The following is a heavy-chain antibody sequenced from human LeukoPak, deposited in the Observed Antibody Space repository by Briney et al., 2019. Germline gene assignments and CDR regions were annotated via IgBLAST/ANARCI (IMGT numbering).Heavy chain of an antibody. CDR1: GFTFSSYW. CDR3: ARDRPIWFEADY. V-gene: IGHV3-74*01. J-gene: IGHJ4*02. D-gene: IGHD3-10*01. Sequence: GGSLRLSCAASGFTFSSYWMHWVRQAPGKGLVWVSHINSDGSSTSYADSVKGRFTISRDNAKNTLYLQMNSLRAEDTAVYYCARDRPIWFEADYWGQGTPVTVSS. CDR2: INSDGSST.